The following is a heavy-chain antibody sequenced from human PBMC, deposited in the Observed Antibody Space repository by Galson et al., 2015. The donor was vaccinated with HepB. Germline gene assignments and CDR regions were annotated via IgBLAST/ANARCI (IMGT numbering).Heavy chain of an antibody. CDR2: SSAYNGNT. V-gene: IGHV1-18*04. D-gene: IGHD3-10*01. Sequence: SVKVSCKASSYTFTSYGISWVRQAPGQGLEWMGWSSAYNGNTNYAQKLQGRVTMTTDTSTSTAYMELRSLRSDDTAVYYCARGSQVRLYGMDVWGQGTTVTVSS. CDR1: SYTFTSYG. CDR3: ARGSQVRLYGMDV. J-gene: IGHJ6*02.